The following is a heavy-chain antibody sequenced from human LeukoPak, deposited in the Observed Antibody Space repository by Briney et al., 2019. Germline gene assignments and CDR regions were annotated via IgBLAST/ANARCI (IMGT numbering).Heavy chain of an antibody. V-gene: IGHV4-59*01. CDR3: ARGRSSMVRGYYYYYMDV. J-gene: IGHJ6*03. CDR1: GFTFSSYG. D-gene: IGHD3-10*01. CDR2: IYYSGST. Sequence: GTLRLSCAASGFTFSSYGMSWVRQAPGKGLEWIGYIYYSGSTNYNPSLKSRVTISVDTSKNQFSLKLSSVTAADRAVYYCARGRSSMVRGYYYYYMDVWGKGTTVTISS.